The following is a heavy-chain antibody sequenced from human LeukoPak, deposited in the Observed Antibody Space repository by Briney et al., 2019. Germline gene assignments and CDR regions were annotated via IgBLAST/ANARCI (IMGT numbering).Heavy chain of an antibody. CDR3: ARDRSAAGHNWFDP. D-gene: IGHD6-13*01. Sequence: PSETLSLTCAVYGGSFSGYYWSWIRQPPGKGLEWIGEINHSGSTNYNPSLKSRVTISVDTSKNQFSLKLSSATAADTAVYYCARDRSAAGHNWFDPWGQGTLVTVSS. V-gene: IGHV4-34*01. J-gene: IGHJ5*02. CDR2: INHSGST. CDR1: GGSFSGYY.